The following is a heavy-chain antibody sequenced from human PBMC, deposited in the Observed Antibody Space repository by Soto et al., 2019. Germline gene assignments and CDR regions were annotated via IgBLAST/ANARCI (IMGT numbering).Heavy chain of an antibody. J-gene: IGHJ4*02. CDR1: GYTFTSYA. Sequence: APLTLARKRAGYTFTSYARHWGRQAPGQRLEWMGWINAGNGNTKYSQKFQDRVTITRDTSASTPYMELSSLRSEDTAVYYCARSAPPIDYWGQGTLVTVSS. CDR3: ARSAPPIDY. CDR2: INAGNGNT. V-gene: IGHV1-3*01.